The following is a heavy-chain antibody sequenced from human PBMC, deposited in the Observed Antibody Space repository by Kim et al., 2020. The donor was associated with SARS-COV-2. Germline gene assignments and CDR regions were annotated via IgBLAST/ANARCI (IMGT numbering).Heavy chain of an antibody. D-gene: IGHD6-19*01. Sequence: YEQKFQGRVPITADESTSTAYMELSSLRSEDTAVYYCARDRGGSSGWYAYWGQGTLVTVSS. J-gene: IGHJ4*02. CDR3: ARDRGGSSGWYAY. V-gene: IGHV1-69*01.